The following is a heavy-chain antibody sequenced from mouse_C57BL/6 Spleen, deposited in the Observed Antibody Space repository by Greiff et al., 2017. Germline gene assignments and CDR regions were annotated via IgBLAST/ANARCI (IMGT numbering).Heavy chain of an antibody. CDR2: IYPGDGDT. CDR1: GYAFSSSW. V-gene: IGHV1-82*01. D-gene: IGHD1-1*01. Sequence: QVQLKESGPELVKPGASVKISCKASGYAFSSSWMNWVKQRPGKGLEWIGRIYPGDGDTNYNGKFKGKATLTADKSSSTAYMQLSSLTSEDSAVYFGARNYYGGSWGYFDVWGTGTTVTVSS. J-gene: IGHJ1*03. CDR3: ARNYYGGSWGYFDV.